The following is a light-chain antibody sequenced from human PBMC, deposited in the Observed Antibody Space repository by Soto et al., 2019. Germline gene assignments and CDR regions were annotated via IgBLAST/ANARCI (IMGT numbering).Light chain of an antibody. CDR1: QSISSY. J-gene: IGKJ5*01. CDR2: AAS. V-gene: IGKV1-39*01. CDR3: QHSYSTPIT. Sequence: DIQMTQSPSSLSASVGDRVTITCRASQSISSYLNWYQQKPGKAPKLLIYAASSLQSGVPSRFSGSGSGTDFTLTISSLQPEDFATYYCQHSYSTPITCGQGTRLEIK.